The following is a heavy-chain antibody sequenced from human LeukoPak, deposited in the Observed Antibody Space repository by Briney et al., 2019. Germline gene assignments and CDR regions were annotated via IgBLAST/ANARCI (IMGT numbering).Heavy chain of an antibody. CDR1: GYSFANYW. CDR3: ARSSVNWFDP. D-gene: IGHD3-3*01. J-gene: IGHJ5*02. V-gene: IGHV5-51*01. Sequence: GESLKISCKGSGYSFANYWIGWVRQMPGKGLEWMGIIYPGDSQTRYSPSFQGQVTISADKFISTAYLQWSSLKASDTAIYYCARSSVNWFDPWGQGILVTVSS. CDR2: IYPGDSQT.